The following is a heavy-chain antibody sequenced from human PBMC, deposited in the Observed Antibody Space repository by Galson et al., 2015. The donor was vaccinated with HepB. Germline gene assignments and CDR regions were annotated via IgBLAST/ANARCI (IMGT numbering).Heavy chain of an antibody. V-gene: IGHV1-8*01. CDR2: MNPNSGYT. CDR3: AREGPLDSSGYYFSY. J-gene: IGHJ4*02. CDR1: GYRFTSYD. D-gene: IGHD3-22*01. Sequence: SVKVSCKASGYRFTSYDINWVRQATGQGLEWMGWMNPNSGYTGYAQKFQGRVTMTRNTSISTAYMELSGLRSEDTAVYYCAREGPLDSSGYYFSYWGQGTVVTVSS.